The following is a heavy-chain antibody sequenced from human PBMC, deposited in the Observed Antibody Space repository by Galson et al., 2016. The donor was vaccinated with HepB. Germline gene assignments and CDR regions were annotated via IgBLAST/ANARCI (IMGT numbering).Heavy chain of an antibody. Sequence: SVKVSCKASGYTFSSYGIFWVRQAPGQGLEWMGWISAYNGNTNYAQRLQGRVSMMTDTSTSTAYMELRSLRSDDTAVYYCARGGGGSVVTPVDFDYWGQGTLVTVSS. CDR1: GYTFSSYG. CDR3: ARGGGGSVVTPVDFDY. CDR2: ISAYNGNT. J-gene: IGHJ4*02. V-gene: IGHV1-18*01. D-gene: IGHD4-23*01.